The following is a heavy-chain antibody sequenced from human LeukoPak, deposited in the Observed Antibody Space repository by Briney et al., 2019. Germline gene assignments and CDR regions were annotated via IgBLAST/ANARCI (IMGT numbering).Heavy chain of an antibody. V-gene: IGHV3-23*01. D-gene: IGHD2-2*01. CDR3: AKDLTYQLLVDNAFDI. CDR1: GFTFSSYA. Sequence: GGSLRLSCAGSGFTFSSYAMSWVRQAPGKGLEWVSAISGSGGSTYYADSVKGRFTISRDNSKNTLYLQMNSLRAEDTAVYYCAKDLTYQLLVDNAFDIWGQGTMVTVSS. J-gene: IGHJ3*02. CDR2: ISGSGGST.